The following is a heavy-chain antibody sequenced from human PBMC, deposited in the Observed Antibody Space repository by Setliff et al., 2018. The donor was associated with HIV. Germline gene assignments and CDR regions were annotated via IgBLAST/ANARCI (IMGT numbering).Heavy chain of an antibody. CDR2: VNHSGNI. V-gene: IGHV4-34*01. CDR3: ARGREVIRATYYSYFYMDV. CDR1: GETFNDYF. Sequence: PSETLSLTCAVYGETFNDYFWTWIRQSPGKGLEWIGEVNHSGNINQNPSLKSGFTLSVDTSKNQFSLRLNSVIAADTAVYYCARGREVIRATYYSYFYMDVWSRGTAVTVSS. J-gene: IGHJ6*04. D-gene: IGHD3-22*01.